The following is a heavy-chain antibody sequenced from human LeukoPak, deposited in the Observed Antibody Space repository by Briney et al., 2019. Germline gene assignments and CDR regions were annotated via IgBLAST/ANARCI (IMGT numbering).Heavy chain of an antibody. CDR2: IYTSGST. V-gene: IGHV4-4*07. J-gene: IGHJ5*02. CDR1: GGSISSYY. D-gene: IGHD3-3*01. Sequence: PSETLSLTCTVSGGSISSYYWSWIRQPAGKGLGWIGRIYTSGSTNYNPSLKSRVTMSVDTSKNQFSLKLSSVTAADTAVYYCARGVVDYDFWSGFDGNNWFDPWGQGTLVTVSS. CDR3: ARGVVDYDFWSGFDGNNWFDP.